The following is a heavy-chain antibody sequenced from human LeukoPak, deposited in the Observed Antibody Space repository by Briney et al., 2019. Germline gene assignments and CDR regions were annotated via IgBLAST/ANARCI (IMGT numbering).Heavy chain of an antibody. J-gene: IGHJ4*02. D-gene: IGHD6-13*01. CDR1: GGSISSGDYY. CDR2: IYYSGST. CDR3: ARVVSRQQLDY. V-gene: IGHV4-30-4*01. Sequence: SQTLSLTCTVSGGSISSGDYYWSWIRQPPGKGLEWIGYIYYSGSTYYNPSLKSRVTISLDTSKNQFSLRLSSVTAADTAVYYCARVVSRQQLDYWGQGTLVTVSS.